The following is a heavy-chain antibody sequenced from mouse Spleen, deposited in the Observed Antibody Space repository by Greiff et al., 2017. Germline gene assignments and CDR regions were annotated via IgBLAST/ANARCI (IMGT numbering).Heavy chain of an antibody. D-gene: IGHD2-10*02. J-gene: IGHJ3*01. CDR1: GYTFTSYW. V-gene: IGHV1-7*01. CDR3: ARQEYGNYVGFAY. CDR2: INPSSGYT. Sequence: VQVVESGAELAKPGASVKLSCKASGYTFTSYWMHWVKQRPGQGLEWIGYINPSSGYTKYNQKFKDKATLTADKSSSTAYMQLSSLTYEDSAVYYCARQEYGNYVGFAYWGQGTLVTVSA.